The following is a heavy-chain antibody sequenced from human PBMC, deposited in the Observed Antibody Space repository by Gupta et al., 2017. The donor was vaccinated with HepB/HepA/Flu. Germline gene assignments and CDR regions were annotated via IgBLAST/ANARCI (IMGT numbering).Heavy chain of an antibody. CDR1: GGSVSSGSYY. Sequence: QVQLQESGPGLVKPSETLSLTCTVSGGSVSSGSYYWSWIRQPPGKGLAWSGYIYYSGSTNYNPSLKSRVTISVDTSKNQFSLKLSSVTAADTAVYYCASPPNYWGQGTLVTVSS. J-gene: IGHJ4*02. V-gene: IGHV4-61*01. CDR3: ASPPNY. CDR2: IYYSGST.